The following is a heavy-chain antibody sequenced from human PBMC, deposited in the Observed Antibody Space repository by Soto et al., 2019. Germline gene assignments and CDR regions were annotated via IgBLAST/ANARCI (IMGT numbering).Heavy chain of an antibody. CDR2: VYYRGSI. CDR3: ARVTFTPNWFDS. J-gene: IGHJ5*01. CDR1: GDSISSPDYY. D-gene: IGHD3-16*01. V-gene: IGHV4-30-4*01. Sequence: SETLSLTCTVSGDSISSPDYYWSWIRQAPGKGLELIGYVYYRGSIYYTPSFESRVSISIDTSKNQFSLRLTSVTAADSAVYFCARVTFTPNWFDSWGQGILVTVSS.